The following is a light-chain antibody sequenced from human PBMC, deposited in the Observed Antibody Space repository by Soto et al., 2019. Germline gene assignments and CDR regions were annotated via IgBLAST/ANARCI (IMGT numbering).Light chain of an antibody. CDR2: DAS. Sequence: DIQMTQSPSTLSASIGDRVTITCRASQGITTFLAWYQQKPEKAPQILIYDASKLEPGVPSRLSGGGSGTEFTLTISSLQPDDFATYYCQQYSTYPLTFGGGTRVEIK. CDR1: QGITTF. J-gene: IGKJ4*01. CDR3: QQYSTYPLT. V-gene: IGKV1-5*01.